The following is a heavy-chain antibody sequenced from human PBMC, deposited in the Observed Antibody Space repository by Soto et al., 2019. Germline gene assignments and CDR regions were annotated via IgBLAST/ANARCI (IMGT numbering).Heavy chain of an antibody. D-gene: IGHD3-22*01. V-gene: IGHV4-31*03. J-gene: IGHJ4*02. Sequence: QVQLQESGPGLVKTSQTLSLTCTVSGGSISSGGYYWSWIRQHPGKGLEWIGYNYYSGSTYYNPSLKSRVIISVDTSKNQFSLKLNSVTAADTAVYYCAGSDYYDSSGYYYRVDYWGQGTLVTVSS. CDR2: NYYSGST. CDR1: GGSISSGGYY. CDR3: AGSDYYDSSGYYYRVDY.